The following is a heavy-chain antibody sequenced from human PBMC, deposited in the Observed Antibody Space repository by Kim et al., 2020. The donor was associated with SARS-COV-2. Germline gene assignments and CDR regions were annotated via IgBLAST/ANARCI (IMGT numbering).Heavy chain of an antibody. CDR3: ARGPALLLWFGELLGWFDP. J-gene: IGHJ5*02. Sequence: GGSLRLSCAASGFTFSSYSMNWVRQAPGKGLEWVSYISSSSTIYYADSVKGRFTISRDNAKNSLYLQMNSLRDEDTAVYYCARGPALLLWFGELLGWFDPWGQGTLVTVSS. V-gene: IGHV3-48*02. CDR1: GFTFSSYS. CDR2: ISSSSTI. D-gene: IGHD3-10*01.